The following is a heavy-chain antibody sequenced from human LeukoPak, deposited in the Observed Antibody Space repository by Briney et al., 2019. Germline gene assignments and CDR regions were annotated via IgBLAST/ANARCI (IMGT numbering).Heavy chain of an antibody. Sequence: GASVKVSCKVSGYTLRELSMHWVRQAPAKGLQWMGVFDPEDGESIIAQKFQGRLTMTEDTSTDTAHMELSSLTSEDTAMYYCATGHCNTSSCYYYYMDVWGKGTTVTVSS. D-gene: IGHD2/OR15-2a*01. CDR2: FDPEDGES. J-gene: IGHJ6*03. CDR1: GYTLRELS. CDR3: ATGHCNTSSCYYYYMDV. V-gene: IGHV1-24*01.